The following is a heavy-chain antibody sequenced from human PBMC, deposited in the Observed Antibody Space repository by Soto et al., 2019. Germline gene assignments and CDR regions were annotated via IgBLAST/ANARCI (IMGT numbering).Heavy chain of an antibody. CDR2: IYHSGST. J-gene: IGHJ4*02. D-gene: IGHD3-22*01. Sequence: LSLTCVVSGDSVSRGGYSWSWIRQPPGKGLEWIGNIYHSGSTYYNPSLKSRVTISEDRSKNQISLKLSSVTAADTAVYYCAKNTYYYDSSGFPEYWGQGTPVTVSS. CDR3: AKNTYYYDSSGFPEY. CDR1: GDSVSRGGYS. V-gene: IGHV4-30-2*01.